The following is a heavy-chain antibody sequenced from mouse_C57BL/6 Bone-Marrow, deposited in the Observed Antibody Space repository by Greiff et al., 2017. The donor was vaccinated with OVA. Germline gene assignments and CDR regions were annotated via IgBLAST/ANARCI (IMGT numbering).Heavy chain of an antibody. Sequence: EVKLVESGPGLVKPSQSLSLTCSVTGYSITSGYYWNWIRQFPGNKLEWMGYISYDGSNNYNPSLKNRISITRDTSKNQFFLKLNSVTTEDTATYYCAREEDIYYDYFAYWGQGTLVTVSA. CDR1: GYSITSGYY. CDR2: ISYDGSN. CDR3: AREEDIYYDYFAY. V-gene: IGHV3-6*01. D-gene: IGHD2-4*01. J-gene: IGHJ3*01.